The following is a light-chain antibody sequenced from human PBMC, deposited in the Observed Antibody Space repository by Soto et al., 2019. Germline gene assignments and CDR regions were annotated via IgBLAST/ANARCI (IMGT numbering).Light chain of an antibody. J-gene: IGKJ1*01. CDR3: QHYNSYSEA. V-gene: IGKV1-39*01. Sequence: DIEMTHSPSSRSASLGDMVTVTCRASQSISSYLNWYQQKPGKAPKLLIYAASSLQSGVPSRFSGSGSGTEFTLTISSLQPDDFATYYCQHYNSYSEAFGQGTKVDI. CDR1: QSISSY. CDR2: AAS.